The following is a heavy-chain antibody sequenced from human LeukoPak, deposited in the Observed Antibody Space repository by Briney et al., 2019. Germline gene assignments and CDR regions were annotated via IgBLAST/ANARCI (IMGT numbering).Heavy chain of an antibody. J-gene: IGHJ4*02. Sequence: GGSLRLSCAASGFTVSSNYMSWVRQAPGKGLEWVSYISSSSSTIYYADSVKGRFTISRDNAKNSLYLQMNSLRAEDTAVYYCARVFPPPYYYDSSGQSDYWGQGTLVTVSS. CDR3: ARVFPPPYYYDSSGQSDY. D-gene: IGHD3-22*01. CDR2: ISSSSSTI. V-gene: IGHV3-48*04. CDR1: GFTVSSNY.